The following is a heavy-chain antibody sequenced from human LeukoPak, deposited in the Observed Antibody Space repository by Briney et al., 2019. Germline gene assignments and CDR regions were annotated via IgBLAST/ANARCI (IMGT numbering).Heavy chain of an antibody. D-gene: IGHD3-22*01. CDR3: AKGNRDSSGFYYYYGMDV. CDR2: ISWNSKNI. CDR1: GFTFDDYA. V-gene: IGHV3-9*01. J-gene: IGHJ6*02. Sequence: GGSLRLSCAASGFTFDDYAMFWVRQAPGKGLEWVSGISWNSKNIGYAASVKGRFTISRDNAKNSLYLQMNSLRAEDTAFYYCAKGNRDSSGFYYYYGMDVWGQGTTVTVSS.